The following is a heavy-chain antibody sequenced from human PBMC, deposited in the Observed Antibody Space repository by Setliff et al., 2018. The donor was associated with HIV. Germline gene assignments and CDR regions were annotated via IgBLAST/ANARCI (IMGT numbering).Heavy chain of an antibody. CDR1: GGSISTYY. J-gene: IGHJ4*02. CDR2: IFASGST. CDR3: ATSPAGEILGSRPFYFDY. V-gene: IGHV4-4*07. Sequence: SETLSLTCTVSGGSISTYYLTWIRQPAGKGLEWIGRIFASGSTNYNPSLKSRVTMSVDTSKNQFSLRLSSVTAADTAVYYCATSPAGEILGSRPFYFDYWGQGTLVTVSS. D-gene: IGHD3-10*01.